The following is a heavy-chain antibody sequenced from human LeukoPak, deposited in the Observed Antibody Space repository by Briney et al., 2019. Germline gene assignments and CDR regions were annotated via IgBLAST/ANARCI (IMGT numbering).Heavy chain of an antibody. V-gene: IGHV4-39*01. CDR3: ARRPGMDV. CDR1: GGSIINRSYY. J-gene: IGHJ6*02. Sequence: PSETLSLTCTVSGGSIINRSYYWGWIRQPPGKGLEWLGSIYYTGSTDYNPSLKGRVTISVDTSKNQFSLKLSSVTAADTAVYYCARRPGMDVWGQGTTVTVSS. CDR2: IYYTGST.